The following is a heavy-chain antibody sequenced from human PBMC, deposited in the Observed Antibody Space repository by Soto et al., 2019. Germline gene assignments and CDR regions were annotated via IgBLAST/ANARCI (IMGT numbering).Heavy chain of an antibody. CDR3: AKRSPSAVGATRGDFQH. V-gene: IGHV3-23*01. CDR2: ISGSGGST. Sequence: GGSLRLSCAASGFTFSSYAMSWVRQAPGKGLEWVSAISGSGGSTYYADSVKGRFTISRDNSKNTLYLQMNSLRAEDKAVYYCAKRSPSAVGATRGDFQHWGQGTLVTVSS. D-gene: IGHD1-26*01. J-gene: IGHJ1*01. CDR1: GFTFSSYA.